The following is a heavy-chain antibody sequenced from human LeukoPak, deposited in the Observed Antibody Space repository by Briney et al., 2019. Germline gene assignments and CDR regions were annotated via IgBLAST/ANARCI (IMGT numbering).Heavy chain of an antibody. CDR2: IKQDGSEK. Sequence: PGGSLRLSCAASGFTFTRYWMSWVRQAPGKGLGWVANIKQDGSEKYYVDSVKGRFTISRDNAKNSLYLQMNCLGGEDTAVYYCAGGAIRTTGTTGWFDPWGQGTLVTVSS. D-gene: IGHD1-1*01. V-gene: IGHV3-7*01. J-gene: IGHJ5*02. CDR3: AGGAIRTTGTTGWFDP. CDR1: GFTFTRYW.